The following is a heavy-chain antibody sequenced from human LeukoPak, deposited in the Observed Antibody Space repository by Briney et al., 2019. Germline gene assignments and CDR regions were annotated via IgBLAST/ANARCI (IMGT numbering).Heavy chain of an antibody. V-gene: IGHV4-34*01. D-gene: IGHD3-22*01. J-gene: IGHJ4*02. Sequence: SETLSLTCAVYGGSFSGCYWSWIRQPPGKGLEWIGEINHSGSTNYNPSLKSRVTISVDTSKNQFSLKLSSVTAADTAVYYCASWGYYDSSGYSEYYFDYWGQGTLVTVSS. CDR2: INHSGST. CDR3: ASWGYYDSSGYSEYYFDY. CDR1: GGSFSGCY.